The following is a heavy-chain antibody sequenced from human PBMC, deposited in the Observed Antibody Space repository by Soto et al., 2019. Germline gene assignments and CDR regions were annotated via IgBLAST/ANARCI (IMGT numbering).Heavy chain of an antibody. J-gene: IGHJ3*02. CDR2: VYYSGST. CDR1: GGSVTSDIYY. CDR3: ARIRYSSGWFDAFDN. V-gene: IGHV4-61*01. D-gene: IGHD6-19*01. Sequence: QVRLQESGPGLVKPSETLSLTCTVSGGSVTSDIYYWSWIRQPPGRGLEWIGYVYYSGSTNYNPSLKSRVTISVDTSKHQFSLNLSSVTAADTAVYYCARIRYSSGWFDAFDNWGQGTMVTVSS.